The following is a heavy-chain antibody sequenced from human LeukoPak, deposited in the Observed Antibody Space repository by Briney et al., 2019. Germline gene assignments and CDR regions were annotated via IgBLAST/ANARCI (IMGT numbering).Heavy chain of an antibody. CDR1: GGSISSGGYY. Sequence: SQTLSLTCTVSGGSISSGGYYWSWIRQHPGKGLEWIGYIHYTGSTSYNPSLKSRVTISVDTSKSQFSLNLSSVTAADTALYYCARDPATWYLDLWGRGTLVTASS. CDR3: ARDPATWYLDL. CDR2: IHYTGST. J-gene: IGHJ2*01. V-gene: IGHV4-31*03.